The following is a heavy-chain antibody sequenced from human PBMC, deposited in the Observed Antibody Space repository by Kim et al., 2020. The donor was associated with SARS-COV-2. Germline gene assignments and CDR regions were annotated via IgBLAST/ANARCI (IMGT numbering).Heavy chain of an antibody. Sequence: SVKVSCKASGGTFSSYAISWVRQAPGQGLEWMGRIIPILGIANYAQKFQGRVTITADKSTSTAYMELSSLRSEDTAVYYCARRRGYSYEGGMDVWGQGTTVTVSS. CDR2: IIPILGIA. D-gene: IGHD5-18*01. V-gene: IGHV1-69*04. CDR1: GGTFSSYA. J-gene: IGHJ6*02. CDR3: ARRRGYSYEGGMDV.